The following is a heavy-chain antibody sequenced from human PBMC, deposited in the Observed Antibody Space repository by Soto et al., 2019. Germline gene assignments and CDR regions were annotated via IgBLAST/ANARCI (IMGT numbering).Heavy chain of an antibody. D-gene: IGHD4-4*01. J-gene: IGHJ4*02. Sequence: EVLLVESGGGLVQPGGSLRLSCAASGFTFSDHYMDWVRQAPGKGLEWVGRIKNKANSYTTEYAASVKDSFTISRDDSKNSLNLQMSSLKTEDTAVYYCTRLRLGVTTRYFDYWGQGTLVTVSS. CDR3: TRLRLGVTTRYFDY. V-gene: IGHV3-72*01. CDR1: GFTFSDHY. CDR2: IKNKANSYTT.